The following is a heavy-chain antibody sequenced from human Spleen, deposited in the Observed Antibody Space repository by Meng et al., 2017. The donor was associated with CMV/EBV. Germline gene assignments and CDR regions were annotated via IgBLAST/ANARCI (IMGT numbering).Heavy chain of an antibody. J-gene: IGHJ5*02. D-gene: IGHD5-18*01. Sequence: QGQLQESGPGLVKPSQTLSLTCTVSGGSISSGDYYWSWIRQPPGKGLEWIGYIYYSGSTYYNPSLKSRVTISVDTSKNQFSLKLSSVTAADTAVYYCARNGGYSYGPANNWFDPWGQGTLVTVPQ. V-gene: IGHV4-30-4*08. CDR3: ARNGGYSYGPANNWFDP. CDR2: IYYSGST. CDR1: GGSISSGDYY.